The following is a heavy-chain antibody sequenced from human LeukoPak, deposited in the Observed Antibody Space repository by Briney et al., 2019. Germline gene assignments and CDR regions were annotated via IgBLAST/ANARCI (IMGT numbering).Heavy chain of an antibody. CDR3: ARDPIFGVINGYYYMDV. J-gene: IGHJ6*03. CDR2: ISSNGGST. Sequence: PGGSLRLSCAASGFTFSSYAMHWVRQAPGKGLEYVSAISSNGGSTYYANSVKGRFTISRDNSNNTLYLQMSSPRAEDTAVYYCARDPIFGVINGYYYMDVWGKGTTVTVSS. V-gene: IGHV3-64*01. D-gene: IGHD3-3*01. CDR1: GFTFSSYA.